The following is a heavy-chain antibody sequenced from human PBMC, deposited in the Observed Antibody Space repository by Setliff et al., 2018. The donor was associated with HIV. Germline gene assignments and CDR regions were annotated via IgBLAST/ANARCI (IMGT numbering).Heavy chain of an antibody. CDR2: INTDGSSA. D-gene: IGHD2-2*01. V-gene: IGHV3-74*03. CDR3: AKGTSKVKAYYYYMDV. Sequence: GGSLRLSCAASGFTFSNSWMHWVRQAPGKGLVWVSRINTDGSSATYTDSVKGRFTISRDNSKNTLFLQMKSLRAEDTAVYYCAKGTSKVKAYYYYMDVWGEGTTVTVSS. J-gene: IGHJ6*03. CDR1: GFTFSNSW.